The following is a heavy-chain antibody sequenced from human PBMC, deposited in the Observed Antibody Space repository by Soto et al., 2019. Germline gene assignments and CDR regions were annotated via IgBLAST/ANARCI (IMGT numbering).Heavy chain of an antibody. CDR3: ARGGDYYGSGSSYFDY. CDR1: GYTFTSYD. Sequence: QVQLVQSGAEVKKPGASVKVSCEASGYTFTSYDLNWVRQATGQGLEWMGWMNPNSGNAGYAEKFQGRVTMTRNTSINTDYMELSSLRSDATAVYFCARGGDYYGSGSSYFDYWGQGIPVTVSS. V-gene: IGHV1-8*01. J-gene: IGHJ4*02. D-gene: IGHD3-10*01. CDR2: MNPNSGNA.